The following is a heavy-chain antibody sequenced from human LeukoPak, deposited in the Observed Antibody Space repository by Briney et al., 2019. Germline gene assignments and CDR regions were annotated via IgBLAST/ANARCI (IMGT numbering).Heavy chain of an antibody. J-gene: IGHJ4*02. V-gene: IGHV4-34*01. Sequence: PSETLSLTCAVYGGSFSGYYWSWIRQPPGKGLEWIGEINHSGSTNYNPSPKSRVTISVDTSKNQFSLKLSSVTAADTAVYYCARAADYGDCDYWGKGTLVTVSS. CDR2: INHSGST. CDR3: ARAADYGDCDY. D-gene: IGHD4-17*01. CDR1: GGSFSGYY.